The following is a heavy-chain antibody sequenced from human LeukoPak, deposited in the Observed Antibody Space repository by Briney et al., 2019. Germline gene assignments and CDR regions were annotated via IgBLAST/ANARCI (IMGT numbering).Heavy chain of an antibody. D-gene: IGHD3-22*01. J-gene: IGHJ4*02. Sequence: GGSLRLSCAASGFTFSSYSMNWVRQAPGKGLEWVSSISSSSSYIYYADSVKGRFTISRDNAKNSPYLQMNSLRAEDTAVYYCARDAYYYDSSGSYFDYWGQGTLVTVSS. CDR2: ISSSSSYI. V-gene: IGHV3-21*01. CDR1: GFTFSSYS. CDR3: ARDAYYYDSSGSYFDY.